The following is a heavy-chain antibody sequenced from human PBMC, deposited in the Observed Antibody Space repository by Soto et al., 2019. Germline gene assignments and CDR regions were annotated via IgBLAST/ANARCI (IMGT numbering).Heavy chain of an antibody. Sequence: GASVKVSCKSSGYTFTNYAMHWLRQAPGQRLEWMGWNNTGNGNTKYSQKFHGRVTITRDTSASTAYVELSSLRTEDTAVYYCARGLGGYLDILDYWGQGTLVTVSS. CDR1: GYTFTNYA. D-gene: IGHD3-16*02. CDR3: ARGLGGYLDILDY. CDR2: NNTGNGNT. V-gene: IGHV1-3*04. J-gene: IGHJ4*02.